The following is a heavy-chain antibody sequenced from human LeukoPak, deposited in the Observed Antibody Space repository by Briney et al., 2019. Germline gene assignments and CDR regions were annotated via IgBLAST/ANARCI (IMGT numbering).Heavy chain of an antibody. V-gene: IGHV4-39*01. CDR1: GGSISSSSNY. J-gene: IGHJ5*02. D-gene: IGHD5-12*01. CDR2: IYSTGNT. CDR3: ARGGESGYDT. Sequence: SETLSLTCTVSGGSISSSSNYWGWIRQPPGTGLEWIGTIYSTGNTYYNPSLKSRLTISVGTSKNQFSLKLSSVTAADTAVYYCARGGESGYDTWGQGSLVTVSS.